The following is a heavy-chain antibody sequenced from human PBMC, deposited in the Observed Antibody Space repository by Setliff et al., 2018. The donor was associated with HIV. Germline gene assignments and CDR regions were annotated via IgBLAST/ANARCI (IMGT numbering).Heavy chain of an antibody. J-gene: IGHJ4*02. V-gene: IGHV3-7*01. CDR2: IKADGSEK. CDR3: ARGLDY. Sequence: SSSSYYWGWIRQVPGKGLEWVANIKADGSEKYYMNSVKGRFTISRDNAENSLYLQMNSLRADDTAVYFCARGLDYWGQGTLVTAPQ. CDR1: SSSSYY.